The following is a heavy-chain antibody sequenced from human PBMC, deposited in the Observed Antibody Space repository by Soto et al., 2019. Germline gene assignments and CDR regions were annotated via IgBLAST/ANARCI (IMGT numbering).Heavy chain of an antibody. CDR2: ISRESSYI. CDR1: GFTFSDYT. V-gene: IGHV3-21*01. J-gene: IGHJ4*02. Sequence: GGSLRLSCTASGFTFSDYTMKWVRQAPGKGLGWVSSISRESSYIYYVDSVKGRFTISRDNAKNSVILQMAGLRVDDTGVYFCATAEVDYWGPGTLVTVSS. CDR3: ATAEVDY.